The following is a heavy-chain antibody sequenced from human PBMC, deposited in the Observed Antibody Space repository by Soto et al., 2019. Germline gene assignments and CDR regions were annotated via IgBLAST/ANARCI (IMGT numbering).Heavy chain of an antibody. CDR1: GFIFSNNG. Sequence: QVQLVESGGGEVQPGTSLRLSCIASGFIFSNNGMHWVRQAPGKGLEWVALVSHDGRKTFYADSVKGRLTIYRDNSKNTXHLHMNNLRPEDTAVYRCARELRQGASGATVYGMDVWGQGTTVTVSS. J-gene: IGHJ6*02. CDR3: ARELRQGASGATVYGMDV. D-gene: IGHD7-27*01. CDR2: VSHDGRKT. V-gene: IGHV3-30*03.